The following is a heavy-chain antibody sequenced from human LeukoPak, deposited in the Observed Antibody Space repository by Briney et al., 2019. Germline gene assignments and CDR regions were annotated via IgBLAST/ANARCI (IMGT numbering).Heavy chain of an antibody. V-gene: IGHV4-30-2*01. D-gene: IGHD3-10*01. CDR1: GGSISSGGYY. CDR3: ARLRGADHDY. Sequence: PSETLSLTCTVSGGSISSGGYYWSWIRQPPGKGLEWIGYIYHSGSTYYNPSLKGRVTISVDRSRNQFSLKLSSVTAADTAVYYCARLRGADHDYWGQGTLVTVSS. J-gene: IGHJ4*02. CDR2: IYHSGST.